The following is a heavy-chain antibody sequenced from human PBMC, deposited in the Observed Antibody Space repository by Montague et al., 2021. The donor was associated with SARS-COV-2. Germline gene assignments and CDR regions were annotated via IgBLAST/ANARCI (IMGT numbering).Heavy chain of an antibody. CDR3: ARQAAGSYFYYGVDV. Sequence: SETLSLTCTVSGDSTNTYYWNWIRQPPGKGLEWLGSIFYTGSTNXNPSLKSRVTISLDTSKNQFFLKVTSVTAADTAVYYCARQAAGSYFYYGVDVWGQGTTVTVSS. J-gene: IGHJ6*02. CDR1: GDSTNTYY. D-gene: IGHD6-13*01. CDR2: IFYTGST. V-gene: IGHV4-59*12.